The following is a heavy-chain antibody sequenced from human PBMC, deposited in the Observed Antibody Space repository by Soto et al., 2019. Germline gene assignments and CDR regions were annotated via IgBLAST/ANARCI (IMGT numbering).Heavy chain of an antibody. J-gene: IGHJ6*03. D-gene: IGHD3-10*01. CDR1: SGSISSSNW. Sequence: PSETLSLTCAVSSGSISSSNWWRWVREPPGKGLEWIGEIYHSGSTNYNPSLKSRVTISVDKSKNQFSLKLSSVTAADTAVYYCARARHYYGSGSSYYYYMDVWGKGTTVTVSS. CDR2: IYHSGST. V-gene: IGHV4-4*02. CDR3: ARARHYYGSGSSYYYYMDV.